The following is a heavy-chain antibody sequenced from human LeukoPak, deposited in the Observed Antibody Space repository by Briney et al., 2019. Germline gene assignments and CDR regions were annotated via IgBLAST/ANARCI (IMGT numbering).Heavy chain of an antibody. Sequence: SETLSLTCGVYSGSLSDEYWSWIRQPPGKGLEWIGEINPSGRTNYNPSLKSRVTMSIDTSKNQFSLKLSSVTAADTAVYYCARLSGYHFDYWGQGALVTVSS. V-gene: IGHV4-34*01. D-gene: IGHD5-12*01. CDR3: ARLSGYHFDY. CDR2: INPSGRT. CDR1: SGSLSDEY. J-gene: IGHJ4*02.